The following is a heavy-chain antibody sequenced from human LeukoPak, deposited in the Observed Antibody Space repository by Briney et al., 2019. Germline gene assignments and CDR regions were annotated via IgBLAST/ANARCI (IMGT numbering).Heavy chain of an antibody. J-gene: IGHJ6*03. D-gene: IGHD2-2*01. CDR3: ARDDEVVPAAMKSNYYYYMDV. Sequence: SETLSLTCTVSGGSISSYYWSWIRQPPGKGLEWIGYIYYSGSTNYKPSLKSRVTISVDTSKNQFSLKLSSVTAADTAVYYCARDDEVVPAAMKSNYYYYMDVWGKGTTVTVSS. CDR1: GGSISSYY. V-gene: IGHV4-59*12. CDR2: IYYSGST.